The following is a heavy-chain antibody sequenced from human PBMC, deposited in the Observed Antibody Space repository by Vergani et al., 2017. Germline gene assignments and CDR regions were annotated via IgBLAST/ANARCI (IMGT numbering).Heavy chain of an antibody. D-gene: IGHD6-6*01. Sequence: QVQLQESGPGLVKPSQTLSLTCTVSGGSISSGSYYWSWIRQPAGKGLEWIGRIYTSGSTNYNPSLKSRVTISVDTSKNQFSLKLSSVTAADTAVYYCARDMAARPQDDAFDIWGQGTMVTVSS. V-gene: IGHV4-61*02. J-gene: IGHJ3*02. CDR3: ARDMAARPQDDAFDI. CDR2: IYTSGST. CDR1: GGSISSGSYY.